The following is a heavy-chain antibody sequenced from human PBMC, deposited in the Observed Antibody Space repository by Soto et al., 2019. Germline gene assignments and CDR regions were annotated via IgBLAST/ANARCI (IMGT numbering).Heavy chain of an antibody. Sequence: GGSLRLSCAASGFTFSSYAMSWVRQAPGKGLEWVSGISGSGGSTYCADSVKGRVTMTSDTSTSTVYMEVSSLRSEDTAVYYCARGGDVVLVTAPLDHWGQGTLVTVSS. J-gene: IGHJ5*02. CDR2: ISGSGGST. CDR1: GFTFSSYA. CDR3: ARGGDVVLVTAPLDH. V-gene: IGHV3-23*01. D-gene: IGHD2-21*02.